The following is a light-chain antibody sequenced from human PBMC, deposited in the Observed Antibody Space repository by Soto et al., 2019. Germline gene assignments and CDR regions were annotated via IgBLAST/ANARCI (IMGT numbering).Light chain of an antibody. Sequence: EVVMTQSPATLSVSPGERATLSCRASESVNANLAWYQQKPGQAPRLLIHGASNRATGIPARFSGSGFGTAVILTISRLKSGDFAVYYCQQYNTWLWTFCQGTKVEI. V-gene: IGKV3-15*01. CDR3: QQYNTWLWT. CDR2: GAS. J-gene: IGKJ1*01. CDR1: ESVNAN.